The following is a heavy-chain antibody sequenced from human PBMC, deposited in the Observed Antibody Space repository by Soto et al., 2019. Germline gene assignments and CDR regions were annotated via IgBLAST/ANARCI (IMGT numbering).Heavy chain of an antibody. Sequence: KSGPTLVNPTETLTLTCTVSGFSLSNARMGVSWIRQPPGKALEWLAHIFSNDEKSYSTSLKSRLTISKDTSKSQVVLTMTNMDPVDTATYYCARIQYYFDSSGYYIDYWGQGTLVTVSS. CDR3: ARIQYYFDSSGYYIDY. CDR2: IFSNDEK. CDR1: GFSLSNARMG. D-gene: IGHD3-22*01. J-gene: IGHJ4*02. V-gene: IGHV2-26*01.